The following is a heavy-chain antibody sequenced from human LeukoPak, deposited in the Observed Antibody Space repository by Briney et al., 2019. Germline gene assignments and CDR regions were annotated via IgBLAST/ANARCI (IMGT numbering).Heavy chain of an antibody. Sequence: SETLSLTCTVSGGSISSDYWSWIRQFPGEGLEWIGYISYSGNTNYNPSIKSRVTISVDTSENQFSLKLSSVTAADTAVYYCARGFGSSSDIDYWGQGTLVTVSS. J-gene: IGHJ4*02. CDR3: ARGFGSSSDIDY. CDR2: ISYSGNT. D-gene: IGHD2-2*01. CDR1: GGSISSDY. V-gene: IGHV4-59*01.